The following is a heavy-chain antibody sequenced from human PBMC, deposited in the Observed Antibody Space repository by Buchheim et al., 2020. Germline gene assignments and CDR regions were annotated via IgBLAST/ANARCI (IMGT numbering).Heavy chain of an antibody. J-gene: IGHJ4*02. D-gene: IGHD2-21*01. CDR3: ARAYYGDYVPVDY. Sequence: QVHLVESGGGVVQPRRSLRLSCAASGFTFSSYAMHWVRQAPGKGLEWVAVISFDGNNKYYADSVKGRFTISRYNSLYLQMNSLRTEDTAVYYCARAYYGDYVPVDYWGQGTL. CDR1: GFTFSSYA. CDR2: ISFDGNNK. V-gene: IGHV3-30-3*01.